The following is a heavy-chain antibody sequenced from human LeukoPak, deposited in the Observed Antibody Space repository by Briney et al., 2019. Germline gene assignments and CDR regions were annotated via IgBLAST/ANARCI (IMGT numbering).Heavy chain of an antibody. Sequence: GGSLRLSCAASGFTFSDYSMKGFRQAPGKGLEWLSYVSGTNTIYYTDSVRGRFTISRENTKNSLYLQMNSLTDEDTAVYYCARDENWAFGYWGQGTLVTVSS. CDR1: GFTFSDYS. J-gene: IGHJ4*02. CDR2: VSGTNTI. D-gene: IGHD7-27*01. CDR3: ARDENWAFGY. V-gene: IGHV3-48*02.